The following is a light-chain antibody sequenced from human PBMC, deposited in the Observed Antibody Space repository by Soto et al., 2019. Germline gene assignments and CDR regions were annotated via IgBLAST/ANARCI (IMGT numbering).Light chain of an antibody. V-gene: IGKV1-5*03. CDR3: QPYNDYSPRT. Sequence: DIQMTQSPSTLSASVGDRVTITCRASQSISSWLAWYQQKPGKAPKLLIYKASNLESGVPSRFSGSQSGTEFTLTNSSLQPDDFATYFCQPYNDYSPRTFGQGTKVEIK. CDR2: KAS. CDR1: QSISSW. J-gene: IGKJ1*01.